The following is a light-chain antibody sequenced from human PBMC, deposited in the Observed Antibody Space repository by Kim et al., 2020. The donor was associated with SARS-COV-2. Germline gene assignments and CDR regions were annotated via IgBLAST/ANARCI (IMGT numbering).Light chain of an antibody. CDR1: QSVSSY. V-gene: IGKV3-11*01. CDR3: QQRSNWLT. Sequence: SFSPGESATLPCRASQSVSSYFAGYQQNPGQAPRLLIYDASNRATGIPARFSGSGSGTDFTLTISSLEPEDFAVYYCQQRSNWLTFGGGTKVDIK. J-gene: IGKJ4*01. CDR2: DAS.